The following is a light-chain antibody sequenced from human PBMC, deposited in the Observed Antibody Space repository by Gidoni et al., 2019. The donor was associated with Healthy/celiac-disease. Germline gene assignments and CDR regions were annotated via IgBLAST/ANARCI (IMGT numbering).Light chain of an antibody. J-gene: IGKJ2*01. CDR1: QSVSGSY. CDR2: GAC. Sequence: EIVLTQSPGTLSVSPGERATLSCRASQSVSGSYLAWYQQKPGQAPRLLIYGACSRAAGIPDRMSSSRAGTDVTLTNSRMEHEDYAGYYCQQYGRSPPYTFGQXTKLEIK. V-gene: IGKV3-20*01. CDR3: QQYGRSPPYT.